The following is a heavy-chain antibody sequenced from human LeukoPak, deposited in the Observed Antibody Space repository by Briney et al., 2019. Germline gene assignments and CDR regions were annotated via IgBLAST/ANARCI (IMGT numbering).Heavy chain of an antibody. CDR2: IYYSGST. D-gene: IGHD6-13*01. V-gene: IGHV4-59*01. CDR3: ARNGRVAAAGTGGYSWFDP. CDR1: GGSISSYY. Sequence: SETLSLTCTVSGGSISSYYWSWIRQPPGKGLEWIGCIYYSGSTNYNPSLKSRVTISVDTSKNQFSLKLSSVTAADTAVYYCARNGRVAAAGTGGYSWFDPWGQGTLVTVSS. J-gene: IGHJ5*02.